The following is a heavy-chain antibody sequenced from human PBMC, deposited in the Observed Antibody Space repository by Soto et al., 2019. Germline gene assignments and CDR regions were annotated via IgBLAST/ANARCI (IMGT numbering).Heavy chain of an antibody. Sequence: QLQLQESGSGLVKPSQTLSLTCTVSGGSISSGAYSWSWIRQPPGKVLEWIGYISHSGAAYYNPSLKSRVAISVDKSKNQFSLNLSSVTAADTAMYYCARAGGYQLLLGAFDVWGQGTMVTVSS. V-gene: IGHV4-30-2*01. D-gene: IGHD1-26*01. CDR2: ISHSGAA. CDR3: ARAGGYQLLLGAFDV. CDR1: GGSISSGAYS. J-gene: IGHJ3*01.